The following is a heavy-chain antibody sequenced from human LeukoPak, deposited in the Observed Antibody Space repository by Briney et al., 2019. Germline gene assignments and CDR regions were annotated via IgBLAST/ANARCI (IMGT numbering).Heavy chain of an antibody. D-gene: IGHD1-1*01. J-gene: IGHJ4*02. CDR3: ATTYSTVFDY. V-gene: IGHV1-46*01. CDR1: GYTFPSYF. Sequence: ASVKVSCKGSGYTFPSYFIHWVRQAPGQGLEWMGIINPTGGSTTYAQKFQGRVTMTRDTSTSTVYMELSSLRSDDTAVYYCATTYSTVFDYWGQGTLVTVSS. CDR2: INPTGGST.